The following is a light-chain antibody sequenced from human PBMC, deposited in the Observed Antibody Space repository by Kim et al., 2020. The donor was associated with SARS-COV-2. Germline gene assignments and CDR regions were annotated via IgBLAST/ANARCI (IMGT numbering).Light chain of an antibody. J-gene: IGKJ4*01. Sequence: STRERSPLSCRASQSFSSNFAWYQQKPGQAPRLLIYGASTRATGIPARFSGSGSGTEFTLTISSLQSEDFAVYYCQQYNNWPPLTFGGGTKVDIK. CDR2: GAS. CDR3: QQYNNWPPLT. CDR1: QSFSSN. V-gene: IGKV3-15*01.